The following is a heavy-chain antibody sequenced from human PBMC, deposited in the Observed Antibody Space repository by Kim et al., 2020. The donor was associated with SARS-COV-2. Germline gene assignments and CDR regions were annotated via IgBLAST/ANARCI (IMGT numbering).Heavy chain of an antibody. CDR3: ARVRGFTYGYY. CDR2: ISSSGSTR. CDR1: RFTFSSYE. Sequence: GGSLRLSCAASRFTFSSYEMNWVRQAPGKGLEWVSYISSSGSTRYYADSVKGRFTISRDNAKNSLYLQMNSLRAEDTAVYYCARVRGFTYGYYWGQGTLVTVSS. V-gene: IGHV3-48*03. J-gene: IGHJ4*02. D-gene: IGHD5-18*01.